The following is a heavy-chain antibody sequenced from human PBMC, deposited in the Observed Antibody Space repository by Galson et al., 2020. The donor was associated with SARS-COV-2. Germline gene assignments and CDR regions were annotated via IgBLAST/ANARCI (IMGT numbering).Heavy chain of an antibody. Sequence: GGSLRLSCAASGFNFSGSAMHWVRQASGKGLEWVGRIRSKANSYATAYAASVKGRFTISRDDSKNTTFLQMNSLKIEDTAVYYCTRQISPTPDGVWGQGTLVTVSS. CDR3: TRQISPTPDGV. J-gene: IGHJ4*02. D-gene: IGHD3-3*01. CDR2: IRSKANSYAT. V-gene: IGHV3-73*01. CDR1: GFNFSGSA.